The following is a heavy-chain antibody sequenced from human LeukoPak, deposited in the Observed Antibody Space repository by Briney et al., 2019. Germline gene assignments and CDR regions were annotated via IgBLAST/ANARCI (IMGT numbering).Heavy chain of an antibody. CDR2: ISDSGGRT. CDR3: AKRGVVIRVILVGFHKEAYYFDS. V-gene: IGHV3-23*01. D-gene: IGHD3-22*01. Sequence: GGSLRLSCAVSGITLSNYGMSWVRQAPGKGLEWVAGISDSGGRTYYADSVKGRFTISRDNPKNTLFLQMNSLRAEDTAVYFCAKRGVVIRVILVGFHKEAYYFDSWGQGALVTVSS. CDR1: GITLSNYG. J-gene: IGHJ4*02.